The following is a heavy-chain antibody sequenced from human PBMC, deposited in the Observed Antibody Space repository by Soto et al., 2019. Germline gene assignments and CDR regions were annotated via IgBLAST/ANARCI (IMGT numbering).Heavy chain of an antibody. Sequence: QVQWVESGGGVVQSGRSLRLSCAASGFTFNIYGLHWVRQTPGKGLEWVAAISLDGSTRSYADSAKGRFTISRDDSKKTLHLVMNSLRSEDTAVYYCGRDTSMGGRYYYGVDVWGQGTTVTVSS. D-gene: IGHD2-15*01. J-gene: IGHJ6*02. CDR2: ISLDGSTR. CDR1: GFTFNIYG. CDR3: GRDTSMGGRYYYGVDV. V-gene: IGHV3-30*03.